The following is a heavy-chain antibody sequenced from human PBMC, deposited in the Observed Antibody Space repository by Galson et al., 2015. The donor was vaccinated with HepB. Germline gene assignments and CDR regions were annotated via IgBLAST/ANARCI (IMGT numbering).Heavy chain of an antibody. D-gene: IGHD6-19*01. CDR3: ARVDLQWLRLYQTSYFQY. V-gene: IGHV1-18*01. CDR1: GYTFSSYS. CDR2: ISPYNGNT. Sequence: SVKVSCKASGYTFSSYSITWVRQAPGQGLEWMGWISPYNGNTNYARKFQGRVIMTTDASTRTAYMELTRLTSDDTAVYYCARVDLQWLRLYQTSYFQYWGQGTLLTVSS. J-gene: IGHJ4*01.